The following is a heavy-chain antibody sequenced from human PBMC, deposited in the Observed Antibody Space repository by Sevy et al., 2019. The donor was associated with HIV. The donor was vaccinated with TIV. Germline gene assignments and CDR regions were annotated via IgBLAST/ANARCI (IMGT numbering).Heavy chain of an antibody. CDR1: EFTFNNYG. CDR2: ISNDGSNE. D-gene: IGHD3-16*01. J-gene: IGHJ6*02. V-gene: IGHV3-30*03. Sequence: GGCLRLSCAASEFTFNNYGMHWVRQAPGKGLEWVALISNDGSNEYYADSVKGRFTISRDNFKNTLYLQMNSLRAEDTPLYQCARPRAYDKYYYYGMDVWGQGTPVSVSS. CDR3: ARPRAYDKYYYYGMDV.